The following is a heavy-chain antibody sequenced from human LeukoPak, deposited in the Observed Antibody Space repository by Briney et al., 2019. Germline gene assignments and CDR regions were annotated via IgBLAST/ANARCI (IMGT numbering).Heavy chain of an antibody. CDR1: GYTFTGYY. CDR2: INPNSYAT. D-gene: IGHD1-7*01. CDR3: ARGPGELELLAFDI. Sequence: ASVKVSCKASGYTFTGYYMHWVRQAPGQGLECMGWINPNSYATKYAQNFQGRVTMTRDTSISTAYMELSGLRSDDTAVYYCARGPGELELLAFDIWGQGTMVAVSS. V-gene: IGHV1-2*02. J-gene: IGHJ3*02.